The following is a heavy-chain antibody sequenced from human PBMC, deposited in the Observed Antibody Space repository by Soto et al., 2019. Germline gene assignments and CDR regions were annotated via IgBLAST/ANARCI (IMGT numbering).Heavy chain of an antibody. V-gene: IGHV4-59*01. CDR1: GGSISNFY. Sequence: SETLSLTCTVSGGSISNFYWSWIRQPPGKGLEWIGYISYSGNTNYNPSLKSRVSISVDTSKNQLSMNLTSVTAADTAVYYCGSAPLVLSRSYFDSWGQGTPGTAPQ. J-gene: IGHJ4*02. CDR2: ISYSGNT. D-gene: IGHD6-6*01. CDR3: GSAPLVLSRSYFDS.